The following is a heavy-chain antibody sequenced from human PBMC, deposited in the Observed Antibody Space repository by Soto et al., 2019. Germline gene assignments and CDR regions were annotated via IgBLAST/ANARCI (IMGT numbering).Heavy chain of an antibody. J-gene: IGHJ4*02. CDR2: ISAYNGNT. CDR1: GYTFTSYG. CDR3: ARDRRIDCTNGVCFGGY. V-gene: IGHV1-18*01. Sequence: ASVKVSCKASGYTFTSYGISWVRQAPGQGLEWVGWISAYNGNTNYAQKLQGRVTMTTDTSTSTAYMELRSLRSDDTAVYYCARDRRIDCTNGVCFGGYWGQGTLVTVSS. D-gene: IGHD2-8*01.